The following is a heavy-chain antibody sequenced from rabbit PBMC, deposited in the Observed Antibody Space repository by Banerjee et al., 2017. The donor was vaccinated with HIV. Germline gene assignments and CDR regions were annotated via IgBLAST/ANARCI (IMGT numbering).Heavy chain of an antibody. D-gene: IGHD6-1*01. CDR3: ARDCGYGGYDYGSFNL. J-gene: IGHJ4*01. CDR1: GFSFSSGYW. V-gene: IGHV1S45*01. Sequence: QEQLEESGGDLVKPEGSLTLTCTASGFSFSSGYWICWVRQAPGKGLEWIGCIGAGSGATYYASWAKGRFTISKTSSTTVALQMTSLTAADTATYFCARDCGYGGYDYGSFNLWGQGTLVTVS. CDR2: IGAGSGAT.